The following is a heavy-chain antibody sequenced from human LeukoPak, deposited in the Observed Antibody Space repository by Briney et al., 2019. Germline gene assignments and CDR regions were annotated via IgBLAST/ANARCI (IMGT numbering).Heavy chain of an antibody. J-gene: IGHJ4*02. CDR3: TRYNNDHFDY. V-gene: IGHV3-33*01. Sequence: GGSLRLSCAGSGFAFGGYGMHWFRQTPGKGLEWVAVIAYDGSRAFYADSVKGRFTISRDNSKNTMPVQMDDLRAEDTAVYYCTRYNNDHFDYWGQGTLVTVSS. CDR2: IAYDGSRA. CDR1: GFAFGGYG. D-gene: IGHD1-14*01.